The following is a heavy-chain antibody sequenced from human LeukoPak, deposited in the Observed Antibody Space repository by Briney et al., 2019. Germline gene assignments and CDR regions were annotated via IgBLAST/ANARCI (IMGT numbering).Heavy chain of an antibody. V-gene: IGHV1-69*05. CDR2: IIPIFGTA. CDR3: AREAGTDDYYYYYMDV. D-gene: IGHD1-1*01. J-gene: IGHJ6*03. CDR1: GGTFSSYA. Sequence: AASVKVPCKASGGTFSSYAISWVRQAPGQGLEWMGGIIPIFGTANYAQKFQGRVTITTDESTSTAYMELSSLRSEDTAVYYCAREAGTDDYYYYYMDVWGKGTTVTVSS.